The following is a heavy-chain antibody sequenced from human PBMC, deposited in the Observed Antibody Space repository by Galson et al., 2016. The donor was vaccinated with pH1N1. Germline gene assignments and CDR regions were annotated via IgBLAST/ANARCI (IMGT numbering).Heavy chain of an antibody. Sequence: SLRLSCAASGFMFSSYWMTWVRQAPGKGLEWVANIYQDGSEIYYVDSVKGRCTISRDNAKNSVSLQMNSLRVEDTGVYYCVRAVGGAASYWGQGTLVTVSS. CDR2: IYQDGSEI. J-gene: IGHJ4*02. D-gene: IGHD6-13*01. CDR1: GFMFSSYW. V-gene: IGHV3-7*01. CDR3: VRAVGGAASY.